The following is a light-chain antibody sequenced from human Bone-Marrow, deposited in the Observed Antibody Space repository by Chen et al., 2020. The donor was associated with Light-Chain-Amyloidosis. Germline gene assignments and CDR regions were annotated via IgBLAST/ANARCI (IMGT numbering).Light chain of an antibody. Sequence: SYVLTQPPSVSVAPGQTASITCGGNNIGSKSVHWYQQKPGQAPVLVVYDDSDRPSGIPERFAGSNSGNAATLTISRVEAGDEADYYCQVWGGSSDRYVFGTGTKVPVL. CDR2: DDS. V-gene: IGLV3-21*02. CDR1: NIGSKS. CDR3: QVWGGSSDRYV. J-gene: IGLJ1*01.